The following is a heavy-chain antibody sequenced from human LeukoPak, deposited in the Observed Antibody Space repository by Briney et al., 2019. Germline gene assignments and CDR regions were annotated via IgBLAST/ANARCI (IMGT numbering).Heavy chain of an antibody. V-gene: IGHV3-30*04. CDR3: ASPYSGFDGVSMDYY. CDR2: ILSDEKTA. CDR1: GLMLSAPA. J-gene: IGHJ4*02. Sequence: PGNSLRLSCEASGLMLSAPAMTWGRQAPGKGLEWVAVILSDEKTAIYADSVKGRFTISRDNSKNRLFLQMDSLRPDDTATYYCASPYSGFDGVSMDYYWGQGTMVTVSP. D-gene: IGHD5-12*01.